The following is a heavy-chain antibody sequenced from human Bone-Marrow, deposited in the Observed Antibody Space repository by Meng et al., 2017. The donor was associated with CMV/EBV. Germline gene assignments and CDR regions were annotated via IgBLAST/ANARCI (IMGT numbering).Heavy chain of an antibody. Sequence: GGSLRLSCAASGFTFSTYWVSWVRQAPGKRLEWVAHINQEGSEEYYLDSVKGRLTISRDNAKNSLYLQMNSLRAEDTAVYYCARRPNYYDSSGYYFPTSYYYYGMDVWGQGTTVTVSS. V-gene: IGHV3-7*01. J-gene: IGHJ6*02. CDR2: INQEGSEE. D-gene: IGHD3-22*01. CDR1: GFTFSTYW. CDR3: ARRPNYYDSSGYYFPTSYYYYGMDV.